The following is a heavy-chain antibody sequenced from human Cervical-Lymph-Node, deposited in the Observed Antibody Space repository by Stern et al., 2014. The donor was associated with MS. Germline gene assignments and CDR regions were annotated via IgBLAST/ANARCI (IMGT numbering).Heavy chain of an antibody. D-gene: IGHD5-12*01. V-gene: IGHV7-4-1*02. J-gene: IGHJ6*02. CDR3: ARGGASWLYGMDV. Sequence: DQLVESGSELKKPGASVKVSCKASGYSFTNYAINWVRQAPGQGLEWMGWINTNTGHPTYAQGYTGRFVLSLDTSVSTAYLQISSLKAEDTAVYYCARGGASWLYGMDVWGQGTTVTVSS. CDR2: INTNTGHP. CDR1: GYSFTNYA.